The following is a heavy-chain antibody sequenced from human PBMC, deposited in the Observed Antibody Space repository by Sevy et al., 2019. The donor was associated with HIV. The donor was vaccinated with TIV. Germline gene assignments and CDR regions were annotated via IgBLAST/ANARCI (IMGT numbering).Heavy chain of an antibody. J-gene: IGHJ4*02. CDR3: AREGGVEPFDY. CDR1: GYSISSGYY. D-gene: IGHD3-16*01. CDR2: IYHSGST. Sequence: TLSLTCAVSGYSISSGYYWGWIRQPPGKGLEWIGSIYHSGSTYYNPSLKSRVTISVDTSKNQFSLKLSSVTAADTAVYYCAREGGVEPFDYWGQGTLVTVSS. V-gene: IGHV4-38-2*02.